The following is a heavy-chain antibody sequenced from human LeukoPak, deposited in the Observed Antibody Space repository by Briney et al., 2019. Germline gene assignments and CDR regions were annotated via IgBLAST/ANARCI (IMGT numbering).Heavy chain of an antibody. CDR1: GGTFSSYA. V-gene: IGHV1-69*01. CDR3: ARGRYYYGSGSYNYFFDY. J-gene: IGHJ4*02. D-gene: IGHD3-10*01. Sequence: ASVKVSCKASGGTFSSYAISWVRQAPGQGLEWMGGIIPIFGTANYAQKFQGRVTITADESTSTAYMELSSLRSEGTAVYYCARGRYYYGSGSYNYFFDYWGQGTLVTVSS. CDR2: IIPIFGTA.